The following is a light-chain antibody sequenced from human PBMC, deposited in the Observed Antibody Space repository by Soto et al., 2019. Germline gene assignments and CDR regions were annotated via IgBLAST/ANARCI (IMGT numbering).Light chain of an antibody. Sequence: EIVLTQSPGTLSLSPGERATLSCRAGQSVSSSNLAWYQQRPGQAPRLLIYGASNRATGIPDRFSGSGSGTDFTLTISRLEPEDFEVYYCQQYGSSLVTFGKGTRLEIK. J-gene: IGKJ5*01. CDR2: GAS. V-gene: IGKV3-20*01. CDR1: QSVSSSN. CDR3: QQYGSSLVT.